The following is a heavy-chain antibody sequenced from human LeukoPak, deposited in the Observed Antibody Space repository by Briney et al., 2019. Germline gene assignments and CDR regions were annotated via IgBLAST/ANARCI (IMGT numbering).Heavy chain of an antibody. J-gene: IGHJ4*02. CDR1: GGSISSYY. CDR2: IYNSGST. Sequence: SETLSLTCSVSGGSISSYYWSWVRQPPGKGLEWIGYIYNSGSTNYNPSLESRVTISVDTSKNQFSLQLSSVPAADTAVYYCARMGPSVSSWYLVSYWGQGTRVTVSS. CDR3: ARMGPSVSSWYLVSY. V-gene: IGHV4-59*01. D-gene: IGHD6-13*01.